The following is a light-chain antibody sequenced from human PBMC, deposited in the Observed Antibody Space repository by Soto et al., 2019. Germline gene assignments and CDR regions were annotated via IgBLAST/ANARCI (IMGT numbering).Light chain of an antibody. V-gene: IGKV1-39*01. J-gene: IGKJ2*01. CDR2: GAS. CDR1: QSISSY. CDR3: QQSYSPVRNI. Sequence: DIQMTQSPSSLSASVRDRVTITCRASQSISSYLNWYQQKPGKAPKLLIYGASNLQSGVPSRFSGGGSGTEFTLTISSLQPEDFATYYCQQSYSPVRNIFGQGPSWRS.